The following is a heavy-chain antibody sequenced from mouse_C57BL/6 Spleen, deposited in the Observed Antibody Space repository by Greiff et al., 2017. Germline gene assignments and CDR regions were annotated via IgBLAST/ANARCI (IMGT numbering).Heavy chain of an antibody. CDR3: ASGGYGYFDY. Sequence: VQLQQSGAELVKPGASVKLSCTASGFNIKDYYMHWVKQRTEQGLEWIGRIDPEDGETKYATKFQGKATITADTSSNTAYLQLSSLTSEDTAVYYCASGGYGYFDYWGQGTTLTVSS. D-gene: IGHD2-2*01. J-gene: IGHJ2*01. CDR1: GFNIKDYY. CDR2: IDPEDGET. V-gene: IGHV14-2*01.